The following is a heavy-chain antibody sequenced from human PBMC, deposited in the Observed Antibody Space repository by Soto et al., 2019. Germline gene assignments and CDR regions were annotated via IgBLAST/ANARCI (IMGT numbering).Heavy chain of an antibody. CDR2: ISSSSSSI. V-gene: IGHV3-21*01. Sequence: GGSLRLSCAASGFSFSGYSTNWVRQAPGKGLEWVSSISSSSSSIYYADSVKGRFTISRDNAKNSLYLQMNSLRAEDTAVYYCARYSSSWSLGGWGQGTLVTVSS. CDR1: GFSFSGYS. CDR3: ARYSSSWSLGG. D-gene: IGHD6-13*01. J-gene: IGHJ4*02.